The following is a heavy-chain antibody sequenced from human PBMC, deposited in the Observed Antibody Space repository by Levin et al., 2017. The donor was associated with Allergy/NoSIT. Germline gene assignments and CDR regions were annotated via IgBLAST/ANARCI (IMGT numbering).Heavy chain of an antibody. D-gene: IGHD6-13*01. V-gene: IGHV4-39*01. J-gene: IGHJ6*02. CDR3: AGFCTSSRCSDNHDYGMGV. Sequence: PGGSLRLSCAVSGASIRSKDYYWGWIRQSPEKGLEWMGSIYFSGSTYYNPSLKNRITLSADMSKNLFSLRLTSVTATDTAVYYCAGFCTSSRCSDNHDYGMGVWGHGTAVTVSS. CDR1: GASIRSKDYY. CDR2: IYFSGST.